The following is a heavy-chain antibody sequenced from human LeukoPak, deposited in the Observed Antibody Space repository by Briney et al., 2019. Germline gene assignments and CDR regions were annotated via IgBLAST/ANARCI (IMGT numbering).Heavy chain of an antibody. CDR3: ARAHDYGDYGCCQNWFDP. J-gene: IGHJ5*02. V-gene: IGHV1-18*01. CDR2: ISAYNGNT. Sequence: GASVKVSCKASGYTFTSYGISWVRQAPGQGLEWMGWISAYNGNTNYAQKLQGRVTMTTDTSTSTAYMELRSLRSDDTAVYYCARAHDYGDYGCCQNWFDPWGQGTLVTVSS. D-gene: IGHD4-17*01. CDR1: GYTFTSYG.